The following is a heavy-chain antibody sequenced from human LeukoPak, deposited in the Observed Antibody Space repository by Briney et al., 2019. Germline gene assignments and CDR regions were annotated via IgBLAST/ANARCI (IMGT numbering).Heavy chain of an antibody. D-gene: IGHD3-3*01. J-gene: IGHJ5*02. Sequence: SETLSLTCAVYGGSFSGYYWSWIRQPPGKGLEWIGEINHSGSTNYNPSLKSRVTISVDTSKNQFSLKLSSVTAADTAVYYCARAIYNWNDDWGQGTLVTVSS. CDR1: GGSFSGYY. CDR2: INHSGST. CDR3: ARAIYNWNDD. V-gene: IGHV4-34*01.